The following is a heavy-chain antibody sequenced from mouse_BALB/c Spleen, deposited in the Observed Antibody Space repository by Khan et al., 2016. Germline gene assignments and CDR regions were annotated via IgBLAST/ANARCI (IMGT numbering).Heavy chain of an antibody. J-gene: IGHJ3*01. V-gene: IGHV5-6*01. D-gene: IGHD2-10*01. Sequence: EVELVESGGDLVKPGGSLKLSCAAAGFTFSSYGMSWVRQTPDKRLEWVATISSGGSYTYYPDSVKGRFTISRDNAKNTLYLQMSSLKSEDTAMYYCSRSLLLDNGNTYGFAYWGQGTLVTVSA. CDR1: GFTFSSYG. CDR2: ISSGGSYT. CDR3: SRSLLLDNGNTYGFAY.